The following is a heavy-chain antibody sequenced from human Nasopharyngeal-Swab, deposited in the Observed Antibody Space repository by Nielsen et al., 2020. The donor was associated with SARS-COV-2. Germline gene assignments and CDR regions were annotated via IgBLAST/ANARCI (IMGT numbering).Heavy chain of an antibody. Sequence: SLKISCAASGFTFDDYAMHWVRQAPGKGLEWVSGISWNSGSIGYADSVKGRFTISRDNAKNSLYLQMNSLRAEDTAVYYCAKGSWLQLNYYGMDVWGQGTTVTVSS. CDR1: GFTFDDYA. CDR2: ISWNSGSI. CDR3: AKGSWLQLNYYGMDV. V-gene: IGHV3-9*01. D-gene: IGHD5-24*01. J-gene: IGHJ6*02.